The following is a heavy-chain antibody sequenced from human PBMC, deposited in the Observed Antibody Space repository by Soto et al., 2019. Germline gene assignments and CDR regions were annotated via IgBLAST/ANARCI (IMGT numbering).Heavy chain of an antibody. V-gene: IGHV1-69*14. D-gene: IGHD1-1*01. CDR1: GGTFSRYA. J-gene: IGHJ6*02. Sequence: QVQLVQSGAEVKKPGSSVKVSCKASGGTFSRYAFSWVRQAPGQGPEWMGGIIPMYGTPNYAQKFQGRVTIIADRSTNTVYMELSSLRSEDTAVYYCEKGDGGLRDNWKYYYYGFDVWGQGTPVTVSS. CDR3: EKGDGGLRDNWKYYYYGFDV. CDR2: IIPMYGTP.